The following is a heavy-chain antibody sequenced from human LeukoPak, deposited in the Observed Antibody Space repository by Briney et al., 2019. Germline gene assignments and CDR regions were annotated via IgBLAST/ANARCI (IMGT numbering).Heavy chain of an antibody. Sequence: SETLSLTCTVSGGSISSSSYYWGWIRQPPGKGLEWIGSIYYSGSTYYNPSLKSRVTISVDKSKNQFSLKLSSVTAADTAVYYCARDYDILTGYPDYWGQGTLVTVSS. V-gene: IGHV4-39*07. CDR3: ARDYDILTGYPDY. CDR1: GGSISSSSYY. D-gene: IGHD3-9*01. CDR2: IYYSGST. J-gene: IGHJ4*02.